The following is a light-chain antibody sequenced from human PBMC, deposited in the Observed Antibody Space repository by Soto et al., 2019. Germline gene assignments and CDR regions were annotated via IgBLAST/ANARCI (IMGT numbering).Light chain of an antibody. J-gene: IGKJ3*01. CDR2: GAS. Sequence: EIVMTQSPATLSVSPGESATLSCRASQSVSSNLAWYQQKPGQAPRLFIYGASTRATGIPARFSGSGSGTEFTLTISSLQSEDFAVYYCQQYNNWPFTFGPGTKVDIK. CDR1: QSVSSN. CDR3: QQYNNWPFT. V-gene: IGKV3-15*01.